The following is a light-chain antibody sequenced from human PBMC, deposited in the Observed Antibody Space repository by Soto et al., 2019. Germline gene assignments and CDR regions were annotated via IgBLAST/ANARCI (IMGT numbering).Light chain of an antibody. Sequence: QSAVTQPASVSGSPGQSITISCTGSSSDVGGYNYVSWYQHHPGKAPKLILYEVSNRPSGVSNRFSGSKSGITAFLTISGLRAEDEADYYCNSYTITSTYVFGSGTKVTVL. CDR1: SSDVGGYNY. CDR3: NSYTITSTYV. V-gene: IGLV2-14*01. J-gene: IGLJ1*01. CDR2: EVS.